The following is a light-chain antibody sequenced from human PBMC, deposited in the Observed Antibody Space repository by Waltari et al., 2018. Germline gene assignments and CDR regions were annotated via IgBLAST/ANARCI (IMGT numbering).Light chain of an antibody. Sequence: EIVMTQSPATLSVSQGAGATLSCRASQSVSSNLAWYQQKPGQAPRLLIYGASTRATGIPARFSGSGSGTEFTLTISSLQSEDFAVFYCQQYSYWPWTFGQGTKVEIK. V-gene: IGKV3-15*01. CDR1: QSVSSN. CDR2: GAS. J-gene: IGKJ1*01. CDR3: QQYSYWPWT.